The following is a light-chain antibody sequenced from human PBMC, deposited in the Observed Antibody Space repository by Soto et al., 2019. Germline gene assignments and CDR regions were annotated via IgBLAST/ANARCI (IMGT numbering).Light chain of an antibody. CDR2: GAS. J-gene: IGKJ1*01. Sequence: DIALTQSPGTLSLSPGQRVTLSCRASQSVISNLAWYQQKPGQAPRLIIYGASTRATGIPVRFSGSGSETEFTLTIRSLQSEDSALYYCHQYNNWPWTLGQGTKVDI. CDR1: QSVISN. CDR3: HQYNNWPWT. V-gene: IGKV3-15*01.